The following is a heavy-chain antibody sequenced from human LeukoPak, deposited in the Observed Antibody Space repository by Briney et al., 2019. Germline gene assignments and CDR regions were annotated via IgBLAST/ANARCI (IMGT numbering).Heavy chain of an antibody. V-gene: IGHV3-74*01. D-gene: IGHD4-17*01. Sequence: GESLRLSGAVSGFIVSSNYMSWVRQTPGRGLVWVSRINTDGSTTRYADSVKGRFTISRDNAKNTLYLQMNSLRAEDTAVYYCARDRTVTTNPYYFDYWGQGSLVTVSS. CDR2: INTDGSTT. J-gene: IGHJ4*02. CDR1: GFIVSSNY. CDR3: ARDRTVTTNPYYFDY.